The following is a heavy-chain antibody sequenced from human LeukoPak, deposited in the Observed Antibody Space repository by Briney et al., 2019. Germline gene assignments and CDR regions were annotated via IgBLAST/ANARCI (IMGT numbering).Heavy chain of an antibody. CDR1: GFTFSSYG. CDR3: AKDLHYYFDY. J-gene: IGHJ4*02. V-gene: IGHV3-30*18. CDR2: ISYDGSNK. Sequence: GRSLRLSCAASGFTFSSYGMHWVRQAPGKGLEWVAVISYDGSNKYYADSVKGRFTISRDNSKNTLYLQMNSLRAEDTAVYYCAKDLHYYFDYWGQGTLVTVSS.